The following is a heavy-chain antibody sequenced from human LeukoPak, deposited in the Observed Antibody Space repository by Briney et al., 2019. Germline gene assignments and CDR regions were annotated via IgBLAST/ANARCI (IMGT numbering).Heavy chain of an antibody. V-gene: IGHV4-39*01. CDR2: IHYSKNT. D-gene: IGHD5-18*01. Sequence: SETLSLTCTVSGGSISSSSAYWGWIRQPPGKGLEWIVSIHYSKNTYYNPSLKSRVTISADTSKNQFSLTLGSVSATDTAVYYCVSPRGFSYGYFDYWGQGTLVTVSS. CDR1: GGSISSSSAY. CDR3: VSPRGFSYGYFDY. J-gene: IGHJ4*02.